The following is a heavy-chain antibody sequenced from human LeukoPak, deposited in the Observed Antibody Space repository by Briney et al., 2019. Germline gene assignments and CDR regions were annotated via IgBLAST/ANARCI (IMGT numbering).Heavy chain of an antibody. D-gene: IGHD6-19*01. Sequence: SETLSLTCTVSGGSVSSGSYYWSWIRQPPGKELEWIGYVFYSGDTNYNPSLKSRVTVSVDTSKNQFSLELSSVTAADTAVYYCARSPPRSGSLYYFDYWGQGILATVSS. CDR3: ARSPPRSGSLYYFDY. CDR2: VFYSGDT. V-gene: IGHV4-61*01. CDR1: GGSVSSGSYY. J-gene: IGHJ4*02.